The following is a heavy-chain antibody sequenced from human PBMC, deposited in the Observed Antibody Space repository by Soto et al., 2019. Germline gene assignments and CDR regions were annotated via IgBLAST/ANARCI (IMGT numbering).Heavy chain of an antibody. CDR1: GGSLRGYY. J-gene: IGHJ6*02. Sequence: PSETLSLTCGVYGGSLRGYYWSWIRQSPGKGLEWIGDINDNGGTNYNPSLKSRVTKSLGKSKRQVSLMVSSVTDPVTAVYYCARGRYSYETIYYKFYYSALDVWGQGTTVTVSS. CDR2: INDNGGT. D-gene: IGHD3-10*01. CDR3: ARGRYSYETIYYKFYYSALDV. V-gene: IGHV4-34*01.